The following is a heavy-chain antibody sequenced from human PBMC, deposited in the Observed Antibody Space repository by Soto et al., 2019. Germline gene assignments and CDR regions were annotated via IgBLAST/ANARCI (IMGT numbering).Heavy chain of an antibody. Sequence: SETLSLTCTVSGGSISTYYWSWIRQPPGKGLEWIGYVYNSGSTKYNPSLKSRVTIWESTSKNQVSLRLTSVTAADTAVYYCARDRQPTYGNCFDPWGQGTLVTVSS. CDR3: ARDRQPTYGNCFDP. V-gene: IGHV4-59*01. CDR2: VYNSGST. D-gene: IGHD4-17*01. CDR1: GGSISTYY. J-gene: IGHJ5*02.